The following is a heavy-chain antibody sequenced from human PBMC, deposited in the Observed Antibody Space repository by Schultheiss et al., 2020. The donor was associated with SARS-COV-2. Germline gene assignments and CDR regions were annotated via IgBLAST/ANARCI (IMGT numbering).Heavy chain of an antibody. V-gene: IGHV3-30*01. D-gene: IGHD3-10*02. CDR1: GFTFSSYA. Sequence: GGSLRLSCAASGFTFSSYAIHWVRQAPGKGLEWVAVISYDGNDKYYADSVKGRFTISRDKSKNTLYLQMNSLRTEDTAVYYCARHYGSVRGVMGGDDYWGQGTLVTVSS. CDR2: ISYDGNDK. CDR3: ARHYGSVRGVMGGDDY. J-gene: IGHJ4*02.